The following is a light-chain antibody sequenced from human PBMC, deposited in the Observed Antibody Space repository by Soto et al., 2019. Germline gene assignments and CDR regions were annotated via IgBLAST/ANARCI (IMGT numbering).Light chain of an antibody. Sequence: QSALTQPASVSGSPGQSITISCTGTSSDVGGHNFVSWYQHHPGKAPKLMIYEFTHRPSGISDRFSGSKSGNTASLTISGLQAEDEADYYCNSYTSTFTWVFGGGTKLSVL. CDR1: SSDVGGHNF. V-gene: IGLV2-14*01. CDR3: NSYTSTFTWV. J-gene: IGLJ3*02. CDR2: EFT.